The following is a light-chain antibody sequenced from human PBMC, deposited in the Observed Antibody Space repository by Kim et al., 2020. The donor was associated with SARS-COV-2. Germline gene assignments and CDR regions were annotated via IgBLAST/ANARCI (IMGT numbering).Light chain of an antibody. V-gene: IGKV3-11*01. CDR2: DTS. Sequence: EIVLTQSPATLSLSPGDRATLSCRASQSVTTHLAWYQQKPGQAPRLLIQDTSHRAARIPDRFSGRGSGTDFILTISSLEPEDFAVYYCQQRSKWELSFGGGTKVDIK. CDR3: QQRSKWELS. J-gene: IGKJ4*01. CDR1: QSVTTH.